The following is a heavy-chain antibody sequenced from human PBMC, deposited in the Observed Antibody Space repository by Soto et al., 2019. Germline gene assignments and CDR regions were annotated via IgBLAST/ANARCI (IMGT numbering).Heavy chain of an antibody. CDR1: GFSFSDSA. D-gene: IGHD1-26*01. V-gene: IGHV3-73*02. CDR2: IRDKANHYAT. Sequence: EVQLVESGGGWVQPGGSLKLSCSGSGFSFSDSAIHWVRQASGQGLEWVGRIRDKANHYATAYDVSVRGRFTISRDVSENTAYLQMNSLKTEDTAVYYCTRPPSGSYGDDSDYWGQGTLVTVSS. CDR3: TRPPSGSYGDDSDY. J-gene: IGHJ4*02.